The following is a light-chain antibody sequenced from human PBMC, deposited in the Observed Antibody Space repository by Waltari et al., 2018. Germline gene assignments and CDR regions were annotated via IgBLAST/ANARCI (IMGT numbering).Light chain of an antibody. Sequence: SYELTQPRSVSVSPGQTATIAGGGDNIGSSSVQWYQQKPPQAPVLVIFGDSERPSGTPERFSGSNSGNTASLTISGVEAGDEADFYCQVWDSRGDHPVFGGGTRLTVL. CDR3: QVWDSRGDHPV. CDR1: NIGSSS. J-gene: IGLJ2*01. CDR2: GDS. V-gene: IGLV3-21*01.